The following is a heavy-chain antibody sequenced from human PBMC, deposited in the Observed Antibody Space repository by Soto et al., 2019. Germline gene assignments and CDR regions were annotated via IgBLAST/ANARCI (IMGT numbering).Heavy chain of an antibody. D-gene: IGHD6-13*01. J-gene: IGHJ4*02. CDR3: ARYNAASGTYYFDF. V-gene: IGHV4-4*02. CDR1: GASVSSTYW. CDR2: INHRGSA. Sequence: PSETLSLTCAVSGASVSSTYWWSWVRQPPGKGPEWIGEINHRGSANYNPSLKSRVTISVYISKSQFSLRLTSVTAADTAVYYCARYNAASGTYYFDFWGQGALVTV.